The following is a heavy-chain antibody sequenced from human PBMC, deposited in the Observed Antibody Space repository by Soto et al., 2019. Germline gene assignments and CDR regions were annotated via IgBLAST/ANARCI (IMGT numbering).Heavy chain of an antibody. CDR2: ISSNGVGT. CDR3: ARRARPDFYYMDV. Sequence: EVQLAESGGGLAQPGGSPRLSCAASGFTLSGYAMDWVRQAPGKGLEYVSGISSNGVGTYYANSVQGRFTISRDNSKNKVYFQMGSLRPEDMAVYYCARRARPDFYYMDVWGKGTTVTVSS. V-gene: IGHV3-64*01. D-gene: IGHD6-6*01. CDR1: GFTLSGYA. J-gene: IGHJ6*03.